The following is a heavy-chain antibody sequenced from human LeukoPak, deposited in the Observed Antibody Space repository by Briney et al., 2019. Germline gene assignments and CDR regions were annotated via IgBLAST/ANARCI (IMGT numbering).Heavy chain of an antibody. J-gene: IGHJ4*02. Sequence: ASVKVSCKVSGYTLTELSMHWVRQAPGKGLEWMGGFDPEDGETIYAQKFQGRVTMTRDTSISTAYMELSRLRSDDTAVYYCAFSLSGSYLKAFDYWGQGTLVTVSS. CDR2: FDPEDGET. CDR1: GYTLTELS. CDR3: AFSLSGSYLKAFDY. V-gene: IGHV1-24*01. D-gene: IGHD1-26*01.